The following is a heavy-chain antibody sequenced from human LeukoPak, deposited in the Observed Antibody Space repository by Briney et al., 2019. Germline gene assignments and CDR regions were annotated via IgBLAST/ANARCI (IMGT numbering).Heavy chain of an antibody. CDR1: GGSISSSSYY. CDR2: IYYSGST. V-gene: IGHV4-39*07. CDR3: ARGRKVGRITMIVVVITFDY. D-gene: IGHD3-22*01. J-gene: IGHJ4*02. Sequence: SETLSLTCTVSGGSISSSSYYWGWIRQPPGKGLEWIGSIYYSGSTYYNPSLKSRVTISVDTSKNQFSLKLSSVTAADTAVYYCARGRKVGRITMIVVVITFDYWGQGTLVTVSS.